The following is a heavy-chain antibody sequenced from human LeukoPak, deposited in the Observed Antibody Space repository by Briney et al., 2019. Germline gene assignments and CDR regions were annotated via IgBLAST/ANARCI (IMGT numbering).Heavy chain of an antibody. CDR2: IRYDASNK. Sequence: PGGSLRLSCAASGFTLSSYAMHWVRQAPGKGLEWVAFIRYDASNKYYADSVKGRFTISRDNSKNTLYLQMNSLRAEDTAVYYCAKDLLYGGYDSMVDYWGQGTLVTVSS. CDR1: GFTLSSYA. CDR3: AKDLLYGGYDSMVDY. J-gene: IGHJ4*02. V-gene: IGHV3-30*02. D-gene: IGHD5-12*01.